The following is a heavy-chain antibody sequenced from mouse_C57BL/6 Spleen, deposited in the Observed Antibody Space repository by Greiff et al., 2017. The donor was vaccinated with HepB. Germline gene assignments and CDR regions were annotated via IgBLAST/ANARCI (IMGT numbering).Heavy chain of an antibody. D-gene: IGHD1-1*01. CDR1: GYTFTSYW. CDR2: IYPGSGST. V-gene: IGHV1-55*01. CDR3: ARIYYYGHYYAMDY. J-gene: IGHJ4*01. Sequence: QVQLQQSGAELVKPGASVKMSCKASGYTFTSYWITWVKQRPGQGLEWIGDIYPGSGSTNYNEKFKSKATLTVDKSSSTAYIQLSSLTSEDSAVYYCARIYYYGHYYAMDYWGQGTSVTVSS.